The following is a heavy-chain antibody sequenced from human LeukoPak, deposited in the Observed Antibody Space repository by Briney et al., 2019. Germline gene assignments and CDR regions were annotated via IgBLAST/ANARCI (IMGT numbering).Heavy chain of an antibody. Sequence: SETLSPTCTVSADSLSSGGHYWAWIRQLPGKGLESIGFIHHSGSSRHNPSLKDRVAISVDASRKQFALRLSSVTAADTAIYYCARGGNRFGGFYFDYWGQGIQVMVSS. V-gene: IGHV4-31*03. D-gene: IGHD3-10*01. CDR3: ARGGNRFGGFYFDY. CDR2: IHHSGSS. CDR1: ADSLSSGGHY. J-gene: IGHJ4*02.